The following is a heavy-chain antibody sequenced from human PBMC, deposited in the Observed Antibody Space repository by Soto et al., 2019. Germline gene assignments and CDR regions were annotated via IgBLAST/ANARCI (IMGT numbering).Heavy chain of an antibody. J-gene: IGHJ4*02. CDR2: IYYSGST. CDR1: GGSISSSSYY. CDR3: ASSGSYFVEIDY. D-gene: IGHD3-10*01. Sequence: SETLSLTCTVSGGSISSSSYYWGWIRQPPGKGLEWIGSIYYSGSTYYNPSLKSRVTISVDTSKNQFSLKLSSVTAADTAVYYCASSGSYFVEIDYWGQGTLVTVSS. V-gene: IGHV4-39*01.